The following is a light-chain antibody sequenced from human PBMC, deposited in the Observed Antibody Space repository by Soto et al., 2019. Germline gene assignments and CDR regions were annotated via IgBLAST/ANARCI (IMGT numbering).Light chain of an antibody. CDR3: CSYAGSYTFDV. V-gene: IGLV2-11*01. CDR1: SSDVGGYNY. CDR2: DVT. Sequence: QSVLTQPRSVSGSPGQSVTISCTGTSSDVGGYNYVSWYQQQPGKAPKLMIYDVTKRPSGVPDRFSGSKSANTASLTISGLHAADEAAYYCCSYAGSYTFDVFGTGTKVTVL. J-gene: IGLJ1*01.